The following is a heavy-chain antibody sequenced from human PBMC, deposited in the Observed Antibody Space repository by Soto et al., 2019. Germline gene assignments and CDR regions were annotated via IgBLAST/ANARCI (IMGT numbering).Heavy chain of an antibody. CDR2: IYYSGST. CDR1: GGSISSGGYY. D-gene: IGHD7-27*01. CDR3: ARAMNWDQNNWFDS. J-gene: IGHJ5*01. V-gene: IGHV4-31*03. Sequence: TLSLTCTVSGGSISSGGYYWSWIRQHPGKGLEWIGYIYYSGSTYYNPSLKSRVTISVDTSKNQFSLKLSSVTAADTAVYYCARAMNWDQNNWFDSWGQGTLVTVSS.